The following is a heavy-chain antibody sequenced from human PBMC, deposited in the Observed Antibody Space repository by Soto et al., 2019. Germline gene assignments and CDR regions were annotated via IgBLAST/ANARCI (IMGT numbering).Heavy chain of an antibody. J-gene: IGHJ6*03. Sequence: GGSLRLSCAASGFTFSSYWMSWVRQAPGKGLEWVANIKQDGSEKYYVDSVKGRFTISRDNAKNSLYLQMNSLRAEDTAVYYCARDQGDYSNYYNPLYYMDVWGKGTTVTVSS. CDR3: ARDQGDYSNYYNPLYYMDV. CDR1: GFTFSSYW. D-gene: IGHD4-4*01. CDR2: IKQDGSEK. V-gene: IGHV3-7*01.